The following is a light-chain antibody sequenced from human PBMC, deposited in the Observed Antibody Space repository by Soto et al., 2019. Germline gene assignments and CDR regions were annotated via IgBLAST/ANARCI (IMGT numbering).Light chain of an antibody. CDR1: SSDVITYNS. Sequence: QSALTQPPSVSGSPGQSVTISCTGTSSDVITYNSVSWYQQYPGTVPKLIIYEVSNRPSGVPDRFSGSKSGNTASLTISGLQAEDEADYYCSSYTSSNTYVFGTGTQLTVL. CDR3: SSYTSSNTYV. V-gene: IGLV2-18*02. J-gene: IGLJ1*01. CDR2: EVS.